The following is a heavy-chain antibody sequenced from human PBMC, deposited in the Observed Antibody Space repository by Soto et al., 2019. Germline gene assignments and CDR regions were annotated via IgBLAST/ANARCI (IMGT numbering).Heavy chain of an antibody. Sequence: SVKVYFKASGGPFSSYAISWVRQAPGQGLEWMGGMIPIFGTANCAQKFQGRVTITADKSTSTAYMELSSLRSEDTAVYYCAREVPQFALGMDVWGQGTTVTVSS. D-gene: IGHD3-10*01. CDR2: MIPIFGTA. CDR1: GGPFSSYA. V-gene: IGHV1-69*06. CDR3: AREVPQFALGMDV. J-gene: IGHJ6*02.